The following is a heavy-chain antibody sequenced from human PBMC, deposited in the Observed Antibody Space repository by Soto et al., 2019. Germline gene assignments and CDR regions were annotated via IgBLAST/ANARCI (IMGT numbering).Heavy chain of an antibody. D-gene: IGHD3-10*01. CDR3: SRMAIGATFFDN. CDR2: IYYSGST. CDR1: CGSISSGGYY. V-gene: IGHV4-31*03. Sequence: QVQLQESGPGLVKPSQTLSLTCTVSCGSISSGGYYCSWIRQHPGTGLECIGYIYYSGSTYYNPSLKTRVTISVDKSKHHFSLKLSSVTAAYTDVYYCSRMAIGATFFDNWGQVTLVTVSS. J-gene: IGHJ4*02.